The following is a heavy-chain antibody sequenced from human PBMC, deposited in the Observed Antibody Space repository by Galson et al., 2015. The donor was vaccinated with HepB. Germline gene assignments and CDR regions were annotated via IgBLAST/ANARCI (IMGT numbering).Heavy chain of an antibody. V-gene: IGHV3-7*01. D-gene: IGHD3-10*02. CDR1: GFTFSSYC. CDR2: IKQDGSEK. Sequence: SLRLSCADSGFTFSSYCMRWVRQAPGKGLEWVANIKQDGSEKYYADSVKGRFTISRDNAKNSLYLQMNSLRAEDTAVYYCARDSSCDCSGRVDYWGQGTLVTVSS. CDR3: ARDSSCDCSGRVDY. J-gene: IGHJ4*02.